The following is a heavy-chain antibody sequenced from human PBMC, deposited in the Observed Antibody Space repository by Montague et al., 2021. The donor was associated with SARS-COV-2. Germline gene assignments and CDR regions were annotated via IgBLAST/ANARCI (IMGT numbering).Heavy chain of an antibody. D-gene: IGHD4-11*01. CDR3: AVNSNYYYYYGMDV. CDR2: IYHSGST. CDR1: GYSISSGYY. V-gene: IGHV4-38-2*02. Sequence: SETLSLTCTVSGYSISSGYYWGWIRQPPVKGLEWIGSIYHSGSTYYNPSLKSRVTISVDTSKNQFSLKLSSVTAADTAVYYCAVNSNYYYYYGMDVWGQGTTVTVSS. J-gene: IGHJ6*02.